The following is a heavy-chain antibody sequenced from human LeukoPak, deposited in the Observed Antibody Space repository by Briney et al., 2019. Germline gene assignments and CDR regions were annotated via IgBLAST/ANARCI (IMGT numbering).Heavy chain of an antibody. CDR3: ARGRSEGGSYVFDY. V-gene: IGHV3-66*01. Sequence: GGSLRLSCAASGFIVSSNYMSWVRQAPGKGLEWVSILYSGGITYYADSVKGRFTISRDNSMNTLYLQMNSLRAEDTALYYCARGRSEGGSYVFDYWGQGDLGTVSS. J-gene: IGHJ4*02. D-gene: IGHD1-26*01. CDR2: LYSGGIT. CDR1: GFIVSSNY.